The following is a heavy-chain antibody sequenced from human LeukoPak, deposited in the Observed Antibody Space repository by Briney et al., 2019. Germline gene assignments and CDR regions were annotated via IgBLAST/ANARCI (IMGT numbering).Heavy chain of an antibody. CDR2: ISGSGGDT. V-gene: IGHV3-23*01. Sequence: GGSLRLSCAASGFTFSNYVMNWVRQAPGRGLEWVSAISGSGGDTYYADSVKGRFTISRDNAKNSLYLQMNSLRAEDTALYYCAKDSSGEIDYWGQGTLVTVSS. D-gene: IGHD3-22*01. CDR3: AKDSSGEIDY. CDR1: GFTFSNYV. J-gene: IGHJ4*02.